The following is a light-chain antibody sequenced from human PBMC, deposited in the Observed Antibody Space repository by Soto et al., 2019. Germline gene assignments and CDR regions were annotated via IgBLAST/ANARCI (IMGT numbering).Light chain of an antibody. Sequence: QSVLTQPASVSGSPGQSITISCTGTSRDVGGYNYVSWYQQHPGKAPKLMIYEVSNRPSRVSNRFSGSKSGNTASLTISGLQAEDDADYYCSSYASIIPLYVFGSGTKVT. CDR3: SSYASIIPLYV. CDR2: EVS. V-gene: IGLV2-14*01. CDR1: SRDVGGYNY. J-gene: IGLJ1*01.